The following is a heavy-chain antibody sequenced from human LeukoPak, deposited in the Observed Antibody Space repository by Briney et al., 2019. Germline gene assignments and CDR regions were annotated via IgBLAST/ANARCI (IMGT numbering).Heavy chain of an antibody. J-gene: IGHJ3*02. CDR3: ATSSSRIGGMIDDAFDI. Sequence: PGGSLRLSCAASGFTFSSYAMSWVRQAPGKGLEWVSAISGSGGSTYYADSVKGRFTISRDNSKNTLYLQMNSLRAEDTAVYYCATSSSRIGGMIDDAFDIWGQGTMVTVSS. V-gene: IGHV3-23*01. CDR2: ISGSGGST. CDR1: GFTFSSYA. D-gene: IGHD3-22*01.